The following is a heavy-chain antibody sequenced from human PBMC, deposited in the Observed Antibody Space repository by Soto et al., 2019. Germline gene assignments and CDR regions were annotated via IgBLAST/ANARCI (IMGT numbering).Heavy chain of an antibody. CDR3: ASLMYYYDSSGFPRMDI. V-gene: IGHV1-18*01. CDR1: GYTFTSYG. CDR2: ISAYNGNT. J-gene: IGHJ3*02. D-gene: IGHD3-22*01. Sequence: GASVKVSCQASGYTFTSYGISWVRQAPGQGLEWMGWISAYNGNTNYAQKLQGRVTMTTDTSTSTAYMELRSLRSDDTAVYYCASLMYYYDSSGFPRMDIWGQGTMVTVSS.